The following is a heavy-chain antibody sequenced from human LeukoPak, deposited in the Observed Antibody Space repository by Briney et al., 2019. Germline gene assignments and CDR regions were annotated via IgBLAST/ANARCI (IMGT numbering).Heavy chain of an antibody. D-gene: IGHD3-10*01. CDR3: AGVGRPMVYYYYMDV. V-gene: IGHV4-38-2*02. CDR1: GYSISSGYY. J-gene: IGHJ6*03. Sequence: SETLSLTCTVSGYSISSGYYWGWIRQPPGKGLEWIGSIYHSGSTYYNPSLKSRVTISVDTSKNQFSLKLSSVTAADTAAYYCAGVGRPMVYYYYMDVWGKGTTVTVSS. CDR2: IYHSGST.